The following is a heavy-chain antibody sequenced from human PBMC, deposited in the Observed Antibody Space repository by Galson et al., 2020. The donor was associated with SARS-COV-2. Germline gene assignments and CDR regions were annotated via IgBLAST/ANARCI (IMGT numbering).Heavy chain of an antibody. CDR2: LYHRGST. CDR1: GGSISSGGYC. V-gene: IGHV4-30-2*01. CDR3: ARIDSSSWYAGWFDP. D-gene: IGHD6-13*01. Sequence: KTSETLSLTCAVSGGSISSGGYCWSWIRQPPGKGLEGIGHLYHRGSTYYNPSLKSRITMSLDRSKNQFSLRLSSVTAADTAVYYCARIDSSSWYAGWFDPWGQGTLVTVSS. J-gene: IGHJ5*02.